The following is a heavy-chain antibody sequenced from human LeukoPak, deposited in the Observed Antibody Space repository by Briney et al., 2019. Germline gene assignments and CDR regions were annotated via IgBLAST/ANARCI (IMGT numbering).Heavy chain of an antibody. V-gene: IGHV1-69*05. CDR2: IIPVFGTA. D-gene: IGHD3-3*01. J-gene: IGHJ3*02. Sequence: GASVKVSCKSSGGTFSSHAVSWVRQAPGQGLEWMGDIIPVFGTANYAQKFQGRVTVTTDESTSTAYMELSSLRSEDTAVYYCARHGGLTIFGVAQPGGAFDIWGQGTMVTVSS. CDR1: GGTFSSHA. CDR3: ARHGGLTIFGVAQPGGAFDI.